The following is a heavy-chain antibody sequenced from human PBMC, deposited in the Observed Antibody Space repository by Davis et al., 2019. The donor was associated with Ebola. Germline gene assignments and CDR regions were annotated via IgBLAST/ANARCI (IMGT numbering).Heavy chain of an antibody. CDR2: ISGSGGST. CDR1: GFTFSSYA. J-gene: IGHJ6*02. V-gene: IGHV3-23*01. D-gene: IGHD3-22*01. CDR3: AKGLAAYDSSGYYYGYYYYGMDV. Sequence: GESLKISCAASGFTFSSYAMSWVRQAPGKGLEWVSAISGSGGSTYYADSVKGRFTISRDNSKNTLYLQMNSLRAEDTAVYYCAKGLAAYDSSGYYYGYYYYGMDVWGQGTTVTVSS.